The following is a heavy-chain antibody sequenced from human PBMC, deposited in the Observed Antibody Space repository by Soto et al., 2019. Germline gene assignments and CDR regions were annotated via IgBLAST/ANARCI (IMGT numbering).Heavy chain of an antibody. D-gene: IGHD6-6*01. CDR3: ARETISARPVYYYYGMDV. CDR2: INPNSGGT. V-gene: IGHV1-2*04. Sequence: QVQLVQSGAEVKKPGASVKVSCKASGYTFTGYYMHWVRQAPGQGLEWMGWINPNSGGTNYAQKFQGWVTMTRDTSISTAYMELSRLRSDDTAVYYCARETISARPVYYYYGMDVWGQGTTVTVSS. J-gene: IGHJ6*02. CDR1: GYTFTGYY.